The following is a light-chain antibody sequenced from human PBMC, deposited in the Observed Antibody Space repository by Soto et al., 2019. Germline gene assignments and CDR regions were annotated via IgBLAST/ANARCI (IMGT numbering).Light chain of an antibody. Sequence: EIVMTQSPATLSVSPGERATLSCRASQSVGSNLAWYQQKPGQAPRLLIYGASTRATGIPARFSGSGSGTEFTLTISSLQSEDVAVYYCQQYNKWPPLTFGGGTKVEIK. CDR1: QSVGSN. CDR2: GAS. V-gene: IGKV3-15*01. J-gene: IGKJ4*01. CDR3: QQYNKWPPLT.